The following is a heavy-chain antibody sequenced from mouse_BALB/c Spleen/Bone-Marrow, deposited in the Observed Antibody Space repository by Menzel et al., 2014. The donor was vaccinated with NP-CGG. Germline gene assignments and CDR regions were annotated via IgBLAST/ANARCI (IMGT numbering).Heavy chain of an antibody. CDR3: ARSGALYGNPLAF. CDR1: GYSFTGYN. CDR2: IDPYYGDV. D-gene: IGHD2-1*01. V-gene: IGHV1-39*01. Sequence: EVKLMESGPELEKPGASVKISCKASGYSFTGYNMNWVKQNNGKSLGWIGNIDPYYGDVNYNQKFKDKATLTVDKSSSTAYMQLKSLTSEDSAVYYCARSGALYGNPLAFWGQGTLVTVSA. J-gene: IGHJ3*01.